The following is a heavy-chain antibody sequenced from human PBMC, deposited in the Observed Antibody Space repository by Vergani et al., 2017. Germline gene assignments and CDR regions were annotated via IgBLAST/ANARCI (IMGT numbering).Heavy chain of an antibody. D-gene: IGHD2-15*01. V-gene: IGHV3-20*04. CDR2: INWNGRTT. J-gene: IGHJ6*02. Sequence: EVQLVESGGNVVRPGGSLRLSCEVSGFRFDDYGMSWVRQVPGKGLEWVSRINWNGRTTRYADSVRGRFIIDRDNDTNSLYLQMDSLRVEDTAFYYCVRDCSGGSCYDSFREKNGMDVWGQGTTVTVSS. CDR1: GFRFDDYG. CDR3: VRDCSGGSCYDSFREKNGMDV.